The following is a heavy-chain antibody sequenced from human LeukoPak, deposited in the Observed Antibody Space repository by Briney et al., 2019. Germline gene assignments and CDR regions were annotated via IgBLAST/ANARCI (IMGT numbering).Heavy chain of an antibody. CDR3: ARDGEWELADY. Sequence: GGSLRLSCAAAGFTFSDYYMSWIRQAPGKGLEWVSYISSSGSNIYYADSVKGRFTISRDNAKNSLYLKMNSLRAEDTAVYYCARDGEWELADYWGQGTLVTVSS. J-gene: IGHJ4*02. CDR2: ISSSGSNI. CDR1: GFTFSDYY. D-gene: IGHD1-26*01. V-gene: IGHV3-11*01.